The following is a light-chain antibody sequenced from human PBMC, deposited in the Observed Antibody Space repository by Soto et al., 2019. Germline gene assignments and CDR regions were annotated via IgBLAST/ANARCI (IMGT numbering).Light chain of an antibody. CDR2: KAS. J-gene: IGKJ1*01. Sequence: DIQMTQSPSTLSASVGDRVTITCRASQNINSWLAWYQQKPGKAPKLLIYKASNLESGVPSRFSGSGSGTEFTLTISSLQPDDFATYYCQHYNSYSEAFGQGTKVDI. V-gene: IGKV1-5*03. CDR1: QNINSW. CDR3: QHYNSYSEA.